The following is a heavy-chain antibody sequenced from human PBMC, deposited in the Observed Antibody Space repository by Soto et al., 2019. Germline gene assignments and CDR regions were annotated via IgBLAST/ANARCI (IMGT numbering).Heavy chain of an antibody. CDR1: GGSISSGDYY. Sequence: PWETLSLTCTVSGGSISSGDYYWSWIRQPPGKGLEWIGYIYYSGSTYYNPSLKSRVTISVDTSKNQFSLKLSSVTAADTAVYYCARTYYDFWSGYYWFDPWGQGTLVTVSS. D-gene: IGHD3-3*01. CDR2: IYYSGST. J-gene: IGHJ5*02. V-gene: IGHV4-30-4*01. CDR3: ARTYYDFWSGYYWFDP.